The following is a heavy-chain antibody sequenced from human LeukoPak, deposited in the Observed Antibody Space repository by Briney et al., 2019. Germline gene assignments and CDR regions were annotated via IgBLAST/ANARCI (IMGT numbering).Heavy chain of an antibody. CDR1: GGSISSRSYS. Sequence: PSETLSLTCTVSGGSISSRSYSWGWIRQPPEKGLEWIGSIYYSGSTYYNPSLKSRITMSVDTSKNQFSLKLTSVTAADTAVYYCARRRNYLSHFDYWGQGTLVTVSS. V-gene: IGHV4-39*01. CDR3: ARRRNYLSHFDY. CDR2: IYYSGST. J-gene: IGHJ4*02. D-gene: IGHD1-7*01.